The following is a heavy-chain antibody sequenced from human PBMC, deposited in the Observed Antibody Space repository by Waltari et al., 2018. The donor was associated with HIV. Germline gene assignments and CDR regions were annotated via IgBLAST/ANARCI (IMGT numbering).Heavy chain of an antibody. CDR2: IYYSGST. J-gene: IGHJ6*02. CDR1: GGSISSSSYY. V-gene: IGHV4-39*07. Sequence: QLQLQESGPGLVKPSETLSLTCTVSGGSISSSSYYWGWIRQPTGKGLEWIGSIYYSGSTYYNPSLKSRVTISVDTSKNQFSLKLSSVTAADTAVYYCARDIQVMVYLRGYYYYYCMDVWGQGTTVTVSS. CDR3: ARDIQVMVYLRGYYYYYCMDV. D-gene: IGHD2-8*01.